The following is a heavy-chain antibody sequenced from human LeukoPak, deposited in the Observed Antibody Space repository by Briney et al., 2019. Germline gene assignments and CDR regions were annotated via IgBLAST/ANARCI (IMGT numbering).Heavy chain of an antibody. CDR3: ARHSGIAVAGADFDY. Sequence: PSETLSLNGTVSGGSISSYYWSWLRQPPGKGLEWIGYIYYSGSTNYNPSLKSRVTISVDTSKNQFSLKLSSVTAADTAVYYCARHSGIAVAGADFDYWGQGTLVTVSS. CDR1: GGSISSYY. V-gene: IGHV4-59*08. CDR2: IYYSGST. J-gene: IGHJ4*02. D-gene: IGHD6-19*01.